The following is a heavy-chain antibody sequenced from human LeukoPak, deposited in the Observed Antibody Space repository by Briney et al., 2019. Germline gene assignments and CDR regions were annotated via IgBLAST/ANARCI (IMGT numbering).Heavy chain of an antibody. J-gene: IGHJ5*02. CDR3: ARDLVAARPGWFDP. CDR2: ISAYNGET. V-gene: IGHV1-18*01. CDR1: GYTFTTYG. D-gene: IGHD6-6*01. Sequence: ASVKVSCKASGYTFTTYGISWMRQAPGQGLEWMGWISAYNGETKYAQKLQGRVTMTTETPTSTAYMELRSLRYDDTAVYYCARDLVAARPGWFDPWGQGNLVTVSS.